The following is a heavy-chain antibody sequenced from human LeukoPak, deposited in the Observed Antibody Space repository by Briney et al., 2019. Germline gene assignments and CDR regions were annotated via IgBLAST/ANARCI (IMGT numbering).Heavy chain of an antibody. D-gene: IGHD6-19*01. Sequence: ASVKVSCKASGYTFTSYDINWVRQATGQGLEWMGWMNPNSGNTGYAQKFQGGVTMTRNTSISTAYMELSSLRSEDTAVYYCAREPGIAVAGKGDYWGQGTLVTVSS. J-gene: IGHJ4*02. V-gene: IGHV1-8*01. CDR3: AREPGIAVAGKGDY. CDR2: MNPNSGNT. CDR1: GYTFTSYD.